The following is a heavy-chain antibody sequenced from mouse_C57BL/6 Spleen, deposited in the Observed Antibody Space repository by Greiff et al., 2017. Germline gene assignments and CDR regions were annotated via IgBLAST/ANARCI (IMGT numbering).Heavy chain of an antibody. V-gene: IGHV1-69*01. CDR3: ARRGISYAMDY. CDR2: IDPSDSYT. J-gene: IGHJ4*01. Sequence: VQLQQPGAELVKPGASVKMSCKASGYTFTSYWITWVKQRPGQGLEWIGDIDPSDSYTNYNQKFKGKSTLTVDKSSSTAYMQLSSLTSEDSAVYYCARRGISYAMDYWGQGTSVTVSS. CDR1: GYTFTSYW. D-gene: IGHD1-1*01.